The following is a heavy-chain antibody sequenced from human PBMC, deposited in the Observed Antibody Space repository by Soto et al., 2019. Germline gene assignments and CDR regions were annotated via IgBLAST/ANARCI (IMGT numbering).Heavy chain of an antibody. J-gene: IGHJ4*02. Sequence: ASVKVSCKASGYTFTSYDINWVRQATGQGLEWMGWMNPNSGNTGYAQKFQGRVTMTRNTSISTAYMELSSLRSEDTAVYYCARLFVVPLYYDSSGLLDYWGQGTLVTVSS. CDR1: GYTFTSYD. V-gene: IGHV1-8*01. CDR2: MNPNSGNT. D-gene: IGHD3-22*01. CDR3: ARLFVVPLYYDSSGLLDY.